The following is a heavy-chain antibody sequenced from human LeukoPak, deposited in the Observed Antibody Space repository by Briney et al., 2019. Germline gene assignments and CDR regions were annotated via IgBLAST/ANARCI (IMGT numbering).Heavy chain of an antibody. J-gene: IGHJ3*02. CDR1: GFTFSNAW. V-gene: IGHV3-15*01. Sequence: GGSLRLSCAASGFTFSNAWMSWVRQAPGKGLEWVGRIKSKTDGGTTDYAAPVKGRFTISRDDSKNTLYLQMNSLKTEDTAVYYRTTPEEGGDAFDIWGQGTMVTVSS. CDR3: TTPEEGGDAFDI. D-gene: IGHD6-25*01. CDR2: IKSKTDGGTT.